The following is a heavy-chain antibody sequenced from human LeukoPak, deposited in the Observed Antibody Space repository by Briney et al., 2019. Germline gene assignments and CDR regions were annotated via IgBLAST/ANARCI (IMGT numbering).Heavy chain of an antibody. Sequence: GGSLRLSCAASGFTFSSYAMSWVRQAPGKGLEWVSAISGSGGSTYYADSVKGRFTISRDNSKNTLYLQMTSLRAEDTAVYYCAKPLDPMVQGVIIRVNAFDIWGQGTMVTVSS. J-gene: IGHJ3*02. V-gene: IGHV3-23*01. CDR3: AKPLDPMVQGVIIRVNAFDI. CDR1: GFTFSSYA. CDR2: ISGSGGST. D-gene: IGHD3-10*01.